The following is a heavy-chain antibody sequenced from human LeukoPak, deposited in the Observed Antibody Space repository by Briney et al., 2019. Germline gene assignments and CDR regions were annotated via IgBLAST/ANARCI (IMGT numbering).Heavy chain of an antibody. CDR1: GFTVSSNY. CDR2: IYSGGST. D-gene: IGHD3-3*01. CDR3: AKGGGDYDFWSGWEYYFDY. V-gene: IGHV3-66*01. Sequence: PGGSLRLSCAASGFTVSSNYMSWVRQAPGKGLEWVSVIYSGGSTYYADSVKGRFTISRDNSKNTLYLQMNSLRAEDTAVYYCAKGGGDYDFWSGWEYYFDYWGQGTLVTVSS. J-gene: IGHJ4*02.